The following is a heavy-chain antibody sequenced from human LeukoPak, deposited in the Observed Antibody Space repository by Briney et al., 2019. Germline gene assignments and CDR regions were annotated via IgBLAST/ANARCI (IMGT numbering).Heavy chain of an antibody. CDR1: GFTVSSNY. CDR3: ARDRRGDSSGYLYYFDY. J-gene: IGHJ4*02. D-gene: IGHD3-22*01. Sequence: GGSLRLSCAVSGFTVSSNYMSWVRQALGKGLEWVSVIYGGGSTYYADSVKGRFTISRDNSKDTLYLQMNSLRAEDTAVYYCARDRRGDSSGYLYYFDYWGQGTLVTVSS. CDR2: IYGGGST. V-gene: IGHV3-53*01.